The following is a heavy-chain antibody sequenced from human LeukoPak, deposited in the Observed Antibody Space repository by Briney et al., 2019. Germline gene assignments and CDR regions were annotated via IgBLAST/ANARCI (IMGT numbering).Heavy chain of an antibody. CDR3: ARGLDYDFWSGYAPFDP. V-gene: IGHV1-8*03. CDR2: MNPNSGNT. D-gene: IGHD3-3*01. CDR1: GGTFTSYD. Sequence: ASVKVSCKASGGTFTSYDINWVRQATGQGLEWMGWMNPNSGNTGYAQKFQGRVTITRNTSISTAYMELSSLRSEDTAVYYCARGLDYDFWSGYAPFDPWGQGTLVTVSS. J-gene: IGHJ5*02.